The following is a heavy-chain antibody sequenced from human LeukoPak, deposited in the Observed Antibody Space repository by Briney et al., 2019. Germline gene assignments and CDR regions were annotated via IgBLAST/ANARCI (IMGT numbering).Heavy chain of an antibody. V-gene: IGHV3-30*03. CDR2: ISYDGSNK. Sequence: PGRSLRLSCAASGFTFSSYGMHWVRQAPGKGLEWVAVISYDGSNKYYADSVKGRFTISRDNSKNTLYLQMNSLRAEDTAVYYCARDHPRWGQLVYYYGMDVWGQGTTVTVSS. J-gene: IGHJ6*02. CDR1: GFTFSSYG. D-gene: IGHD6-6*01. CDR3: ARDHPRWGQLVYYYGMDV.